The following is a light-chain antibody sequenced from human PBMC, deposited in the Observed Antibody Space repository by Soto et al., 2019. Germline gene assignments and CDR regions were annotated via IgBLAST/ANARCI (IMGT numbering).Light chain of an antibody. CDR2: GAS. CDR1: QSVSSSY. J-gene: IGKJ1*01. V-gene: IGKV3-20*01. Sequence: SEGRLFVKQGEGPTLCCRSSQSVSSSYLAWYQQKPGQAPRLLIYGASSRATGIPDRFSGSGSGADFTLTISCLEAEDFTGYYCQQSASSLWTFAQGTKLDIK. CDR3: QQSASSLWT.